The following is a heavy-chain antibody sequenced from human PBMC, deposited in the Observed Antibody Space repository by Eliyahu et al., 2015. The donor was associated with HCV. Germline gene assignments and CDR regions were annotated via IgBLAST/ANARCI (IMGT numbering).Heavy chain of an antibody. CDR3: ARDSGVNYYGMDV. D-gene: IGHD7-27*01. Sequence: QVQLQESGPGLVKPSXTLSLXCTVXGXXIXHYYWTWIRQPPGKGLEWIGNIYYRGTTNYSPSLKSRVTISIDTSKTQFSLRLTTVTAADTAVYYCARDSGVNYYGMDVWGQGTTVTVSS. V-gene: IGHV4-59*01. CDR1: GXXIXHYY. J-gene: IGHJ6*02. CDR2: IYYRGTT.